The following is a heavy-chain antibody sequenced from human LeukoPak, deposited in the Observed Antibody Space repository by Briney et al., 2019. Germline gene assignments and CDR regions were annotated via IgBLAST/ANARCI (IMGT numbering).Heavy chain of an antibody. D-gene: IGHD4-23*01. Sequence: PGGSLRLSCAASGFTVSSSYMSWVRQAPGKGLEWVSVIYSGGSTYYADSVKGRFTISRDNSKNTLYLQMNSLRAEDTAVYYCARDLRGTTVVTYEAFDIWGQGTTVTVSS. J-gene: IGHJ3*02. CDR1: GFTVSSSY. V-gene: IGHV3-53*01. CDR2: IYSGGST. CDR3: ARDLRGTTVVTYEAFDI.